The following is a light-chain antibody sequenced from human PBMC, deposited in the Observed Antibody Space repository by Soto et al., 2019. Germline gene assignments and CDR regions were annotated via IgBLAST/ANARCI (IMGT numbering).Light chain of an antibody. Sequence: DIVMTQSPLSLPVTPLYPASISCXSSHILLHNNGYNYLDWYLQKPGQSPQLLIYLGSNRASGVPGRFSGSGSGTDFTLKISRVEAEDVGVYYCMQALRTQWTFGQGTKVDIK. J-gene: IGKJ1*01. CDR3: MQALRTQWT. CDR1: HILLHNNGYNY. V-gene: IGKV2-28*01. CDR2: LGS.